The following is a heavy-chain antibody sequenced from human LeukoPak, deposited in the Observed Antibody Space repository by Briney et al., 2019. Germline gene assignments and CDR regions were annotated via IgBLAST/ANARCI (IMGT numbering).Heavy chain of an antibody. CDR3: ARGRDDYNFAY. V-gene: IGHV4-34*01. CDR2: INHSGST. Sequence: PSETLSLTCAVYGGXFSGFHCTWIRQPPGKGLEWIGEINHSGSTNYNPSLRSRVTISVDTSKNQFSLKLFSVTAADTAVYYCARGRDDYNFAYWGQGTLVTVSS. J-gene: IGHJ4*02. D-gene: IGHD5-24*01. CDR1: GGXFSGFH.